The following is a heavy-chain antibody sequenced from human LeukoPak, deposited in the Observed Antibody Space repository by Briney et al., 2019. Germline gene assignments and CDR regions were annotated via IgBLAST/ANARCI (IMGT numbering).Heavy chain of an antibody. CDR1: GYTFTGYY. CDR3: ASLTVAGTLYYFDY. V-gene: IGHV1-2*06. J-gene: IGHJ4*02. CDR2: INPNSGGT. Sequence: ASVKVSCKASGYTFTGYYMHWVRQAPGQGLEWMGRINPNSGGTNYAQKFQGRVTMTRDTSNSTAYMELSRLRSDDTAVYYCASLTVAGTLYYFDYWGQGTLVTVSS. D-gene: IGHD6-19*01.